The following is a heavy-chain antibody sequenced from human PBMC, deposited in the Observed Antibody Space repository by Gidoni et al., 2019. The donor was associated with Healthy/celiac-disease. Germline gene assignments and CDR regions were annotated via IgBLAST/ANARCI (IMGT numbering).Heavy chain of an antibody. J-gene: IGHJ6*02. V-gene: IGHV3-21*01. CDR2: ISSSSSYI. CDR1: GFTFSSYS. Sequence: EVQLVESGGGLVKPGGSLRLSCAASGFTFSSYSMNWVRQAPGKGLEWVSSISSSSSYIYYADSVKGRFTISRDNAKNSLYLQMNSLRAEDTAVYYCARDDYRYFDWLLYGMDVWGQGTTVTVSS. CDR3: ARDDYRYFDWLLYGMDV. D-gene: IGHD3-9*01.